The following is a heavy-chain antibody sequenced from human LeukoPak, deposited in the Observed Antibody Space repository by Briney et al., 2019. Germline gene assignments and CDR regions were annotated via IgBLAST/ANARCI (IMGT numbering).Heavy chain of an antibody. CDR2: TNTDGSST. Sequence: PGGSLRLSCAASGFTFRNYWMHWVRQAPGKGLEWVSHTNTDGSSTNYADSVKGRFTISRDNAKNTLYLQMNTLRAEDTAVYYCARDIINMVRGTIMDWGQGTLVAVSS. CDR1: GFTFRNYW. CDR3: ARDIINMVRGTIMD. J-gene: IGHJ4*02. D-gene: IGHD3-10*01. V-gene: IGHV3-74*01.